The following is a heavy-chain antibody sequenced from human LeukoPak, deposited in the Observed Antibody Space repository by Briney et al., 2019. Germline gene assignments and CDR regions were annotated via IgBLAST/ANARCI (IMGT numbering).Heavy chain of an antibody. CDR3: ASGSGYSGYGVNEPQDY. J-gene: IGHJ4*02. CDR1: GFTFSSYA. D-gene: IGHD5-12*01. CDR2: ISYDGSNK. Sequence: GGSLRLSCAASGFTFSSYAMHWVRQAPGKGLEWVAVISYDGSNKYYADSVKGRFTISRDNSKNTLYLQMNSLRAEDTAVYYCASGSGYSGYGVNEPQDYWGQGTLVTVSS. V-gene: IGHV3-30*04.